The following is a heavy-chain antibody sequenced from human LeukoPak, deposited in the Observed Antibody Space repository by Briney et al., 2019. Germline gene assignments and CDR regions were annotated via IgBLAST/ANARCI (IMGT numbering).Heavy chain of an antibody. D-gene: IGHD6-19*01. CDR3: ARYTSIAVAGSRYYYYYGMDV. J-gene: IGHJ6*02. V-gene: IGHV4-59*10. Sequence: PSETLSLTCAVYGGSFSGYYWSWIRQPAGKGLEWIGRIYTSGSTNYNPSLKSRVTMSVDTSKNQFSLKLSSVTAADTAVYYCARYTSIAVAGSRYYYYYGMDVWGQGTTVTVSS. CDR1: GGSFSGYY. CDR2: IYTSGST.